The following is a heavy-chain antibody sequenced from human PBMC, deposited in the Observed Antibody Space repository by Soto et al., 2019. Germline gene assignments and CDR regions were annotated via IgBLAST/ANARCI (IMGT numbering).Heavy chain of an antibody. D-gene: IGHD3-10*01. CDR1: GFTFSGSW. CDR3: ARGIFGSGTANDY. Sequence: EVQLVESGGGLVQPGGSLRLSCAASGFTFSGSWMHWVRQAPGKGWVWVSRINGDGSGTIYADFVKGRCTISRDNAKNTLFLQMNGLRAEDTAVYYCARGIFGSGTANDYWGQGTLVTVSS. CDR2: INGDGSGT. J-gene: IGHJ4*02. V-gene: IGHV3-74*01.